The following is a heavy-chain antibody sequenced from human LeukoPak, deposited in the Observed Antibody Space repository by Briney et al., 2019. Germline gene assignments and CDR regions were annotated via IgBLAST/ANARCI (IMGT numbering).Heavy chain of an antibody. CDR2: IYWDDDK. D-gene: IGHD5-18*01. CDR3: AHSQDTAMDYDAFDI. V-gene: IGHV2-5*08. Sequence: TLSLTCTVSGGSISSYYWSWIRQPPGEALEWLALIYWDDDKRYSPSLKSRLTITKDTSKNQVVLTMTNMDPVDTATYYCAHSQDTAMDYDAFDIWGQGTMVTVSS. J-gene: IGHJ3*02. CDR1: GGSISSYYW.